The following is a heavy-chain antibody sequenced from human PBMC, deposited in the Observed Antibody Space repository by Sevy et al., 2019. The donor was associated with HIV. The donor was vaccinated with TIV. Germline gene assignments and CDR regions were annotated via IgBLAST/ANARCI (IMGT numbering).Heavy chain of an antibody. J-gene: IGHJ4*02. CDR2: INSDGSGT. CDR1: GFTFSTYW. D-gene: IGHD6-13*01. V-gene: IGHV3-74*01. CDR3: ARVNIPAAE. Sequence: GGSLRLSCAASGFTFSTYWMHWVRQVPEKGLVWVSRINSDGSGTTYAGSVKGRFTISRDNAKNTLYLQMNSLRVEDTAVYYCARVNIPAAEWGQGALVTVSS.